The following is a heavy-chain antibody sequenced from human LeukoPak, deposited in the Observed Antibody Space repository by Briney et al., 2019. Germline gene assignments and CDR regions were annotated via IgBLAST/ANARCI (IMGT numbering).Heavy chain of an antibody. CDR2: INPNSGGT. CDR1: GYTFTGYY. CDR3: ASAREYSGYGLDVDY. D-gene: IGHD5-12*01. J-gene: IGHJ4*02. Sequence: ASVKVSCKASGYTFTGYYMHWVRQAPGQGLEWMGWINPNSGGTNYAQKFQGRVTMTRDTSVSTAYMELSRLRSDDTAVYYCASAREYSGYGLDVDYWGQGTLVTVSS. V-gene: IGHV1-2*02.